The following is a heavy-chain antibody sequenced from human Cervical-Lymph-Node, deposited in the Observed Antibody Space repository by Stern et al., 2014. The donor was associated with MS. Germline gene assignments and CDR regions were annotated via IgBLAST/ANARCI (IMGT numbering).Heavy chain of an antibody. CDR3: AKDTGGAVACPNFFQYYYGLAV. CDR2: ISWNSGDI. V-gene: IGHV3-9*01. CDR1: GFTFDEYA. J-gene: IGHJ6*02. Sequence: QLVGSEGGLVQPGRSLRLSCAASGFTFDEYAMHWVRQAPGQGLEWVSGISWNSGDIGYEDSVKGRFTIFRANDKTSMDLLMNSLTVEDTAFYYCAKDTGGAVACPNFFQYYYGLAVWGQGTTVPVSS. D-gene: IGHD6-19*01.